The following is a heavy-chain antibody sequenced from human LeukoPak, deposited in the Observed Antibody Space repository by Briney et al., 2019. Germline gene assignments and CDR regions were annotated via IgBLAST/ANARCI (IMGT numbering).Heavy chain of an antibody. J-gene: IGHJ4*02. Sequence: GGSLRLSCAASGFTFSIYWMNWVRQAPGKGLEWVANIKQDGTEKYYVDSVKGRFTISRDNSKNTLYLQMNSLRAEDTAVYYCARDYYYDSSGYLTDYWGQGTLVTVSS. CDR2: IKQDGTEK. CDR1: GFTFSIYW. D-gene: IGHD3-22*01. CDR3: ARDYYYDSSGYLTDY. V-gene: IGHV3-7*01.